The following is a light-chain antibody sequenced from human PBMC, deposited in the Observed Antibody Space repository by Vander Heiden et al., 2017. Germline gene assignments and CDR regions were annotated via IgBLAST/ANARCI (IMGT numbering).Light chain of an antibody. V-gene: IGKV4-1*01. J-gene: IGKJ1*01. Sequence: DLVITQSPDSLDVSLGARATINCKASQSVLYRSHNKNYVAWYQQKLGQPPKLLIYWASTRESGVPDRFRGSGPGTDFTLTISSLQAEDVAVYYCQQDDSTPWTFGQRTKVEIK. CDR3: QQDDSTPWT. CDR2: WAS. CDR1: QSVLYRSHNKNY.